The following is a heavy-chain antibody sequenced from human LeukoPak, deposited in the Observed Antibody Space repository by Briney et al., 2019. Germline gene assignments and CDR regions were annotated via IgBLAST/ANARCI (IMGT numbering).Heavy chain of an antibody. V-gene: IGHV3-23*01. CDR3: ARRYCSNGACFGFTLDY. CDR2: ISGSGDDT. Sequence: GGSLRLSCAASGFTFSSHDMRWVRQAPGAGLEWVSGISGSGDDTYYPDSVKGRFTISRDNSKNTLYLEMTSLTAEDTAMYYCARRYCSNGACFGFTLDYWGQGTLVTVSS. CDR1: GFTFSSHD. D-gene: IGHD2-8*01. J-gene: IGHJ4*02.